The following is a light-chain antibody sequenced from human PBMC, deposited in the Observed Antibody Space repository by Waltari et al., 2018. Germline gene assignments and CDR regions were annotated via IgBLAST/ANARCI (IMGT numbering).Light chain of an antibody. CDR2: DAS. V-gene: IGKV3-15*01. CDR3: QQYESWPLT. Sequence: EILMTQSPATLSVSPGERATLSCMASQSVDICLAWYQVKPGHPPRLLIFDASTRATGGPDTFRGTWCGTEFTLTLSSLQSVDFAGYYCQQYESWPLTCGGGTKVDI. CDR1: QSVDIC. J-gene: IGKJ4*01.